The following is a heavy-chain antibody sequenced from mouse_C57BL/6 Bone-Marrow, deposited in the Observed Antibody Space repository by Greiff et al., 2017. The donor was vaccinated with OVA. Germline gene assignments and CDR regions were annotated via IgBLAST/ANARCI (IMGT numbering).Heavy chain of an antibody. Sequence: EVKLVESEGGLVQPGSSMKLSCTASGFTFSDYYMAWVRQVPEKGLEWVANINYDGSSTYYLDSLKSRFIISRANAKNILYLQKSSLKSEDTATYYCARGGWDWYFDVWGTGTTGTVSS. CDR2: INYDGSST. CDR3: ARGGWDWYFDV. V-gene: IGHV5-16*01. CDR1: GFTFSDYY. D-gene: IGHD3-3*01. J-gene: IGHJ1*03.